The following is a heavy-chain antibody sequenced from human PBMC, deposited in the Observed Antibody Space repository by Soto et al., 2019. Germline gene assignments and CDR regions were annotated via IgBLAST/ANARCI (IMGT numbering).Heavy chain of an antibody. CDR3: ARDQIGTYYYDSSGYLTLDY. CDR1: GYTFTHYA. Sequence: ASVKVSCKASGYTFTHYAVHWVRQAPGQRLEWMGWINAGNGNTKYSQKFQGRVTITRDTSASTAYMELSSLRSEDTAVYYCARDQIGTYYYDSSGYLTLDYWGQGTLVTVSS. V-gene: IGHV1-3*01. D-gene: IGHD3-22*01. J-gene: IGHJ4*02. CDR2: INAGNGNT.